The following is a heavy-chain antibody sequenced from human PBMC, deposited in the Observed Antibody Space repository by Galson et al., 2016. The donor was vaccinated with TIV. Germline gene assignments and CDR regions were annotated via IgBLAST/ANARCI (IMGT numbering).Heavy chain of an antibody. V-gene: IGHV1-69*02. Sequence: SVKVSCKASGGTFSRYTVSWVRLAPGQGLEWMGRIIPLLGITNYAQKFQGRVTITTDRSTTTAKMELSSLRSVATAVYYCARGVAAAGTPSSGMDVWGQGTTVTVSS. J-gene: IGHJ6*02. CDR1: GGTFSRYT. D-gene: IGHD6-13*01. CDR2: IIPLLGIT. CDR3: ARGVAAAGTPSSGMDV.